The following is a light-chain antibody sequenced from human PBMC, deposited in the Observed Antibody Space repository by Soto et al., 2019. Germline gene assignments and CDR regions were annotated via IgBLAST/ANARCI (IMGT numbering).Light chain of an antibody. Sequence: EIVLTQSPDTLSLSPGEGATLSCRASQSVSNNYLAWYQQKPGQAPRLLIYGASSRATGIPDRFTGSGSGTDFTLTISRLEPEDFAVYYWQQYDDSPPRYSFGQGTKLEIK. CDR3: QQYDDSPPRYS. V-gene: IGKV3-20*01. CDR1: QSVSNNY. CDR2: GAS. J-gene: IGKJ2*03.